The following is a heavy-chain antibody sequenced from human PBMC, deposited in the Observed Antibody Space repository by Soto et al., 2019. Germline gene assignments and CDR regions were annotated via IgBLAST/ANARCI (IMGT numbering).Heavy chain of an antibody. CDR3: AKEYYYGSGSLYYYYYYMDV. V-gene: IGHV3-30*18. Sequence: GGSLRLSCAASGFTFSSYGMHWVRQAPGKGLEWVAVISYDGSNKYYADSVKGRFTISRDNSKNTLYLQMNSLRAEDTAVYYCAKEYYYGSGSLYYYYYYMDVWGKGTTVTVSS. J-gene: IGHJ6*03. CDR1: GFTFSSYG. D-gene: IGHD3-10*01. CDR2: ISYDGSNK.